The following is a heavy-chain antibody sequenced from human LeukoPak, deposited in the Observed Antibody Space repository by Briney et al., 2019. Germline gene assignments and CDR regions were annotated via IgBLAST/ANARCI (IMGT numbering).Heavy chain of an antibody. V-gene: IGHV3-48*03. Sequence: GGSLRLSCAASGFTSSSYEMNWVRQAPGKGLEWVSYISSSGSTIYYADSVKGRFTISRDNAKNSLYLQMNSLGAEDTAVYYCASSYWYFDLWGRGTLVTVSS. J-gene: IGHJ2*01. CDR3: ASSYWYFDL. CDR2: ISSSGSTI. CDR1: GFTSSSYE.